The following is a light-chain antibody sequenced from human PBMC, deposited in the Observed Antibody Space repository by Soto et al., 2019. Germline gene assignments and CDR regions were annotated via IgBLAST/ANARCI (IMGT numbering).Light chain of an antibody. J-gene: IGLJ3*02. CDR3: SSYTTSSTHWV. V-gene: IGLV2-14*01. CDR2: DVS. Sequence: QSVLTQPASVSGSPGQSITISCTGTSSDVGGYNYVSWYQQHPGKAPKLMIYDVSNRPSGVSNRFSGSKSGNTASLTISGRQAEDEADYYCSSYTTSSTHWVFGGGTKVTVL. CDR1: SSDVGGYNY.